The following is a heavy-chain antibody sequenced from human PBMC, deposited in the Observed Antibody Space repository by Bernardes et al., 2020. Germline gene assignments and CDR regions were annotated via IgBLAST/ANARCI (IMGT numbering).Heavy chain of an antibody. CDR3: AKIGGEKGGYSSNWYFLTPIDH. Sequence: ASVKVSCKASGYTFTSYGISWVRQAPGQGLEWMGWISAYNGNTNYAQKLQGRVTMTTDTSTSTAYMELRSLRSDDTAVYYCAKIGGEKGGYSSNWYFLTPIDHWGQGTLVTVSS. D-gene: IGHD6-13*01. J-gene: IGHJ4*02. CDR1: GYTFTSYG. CDR2: ISAYNGNT. V-gene: IGHV1-18*01.